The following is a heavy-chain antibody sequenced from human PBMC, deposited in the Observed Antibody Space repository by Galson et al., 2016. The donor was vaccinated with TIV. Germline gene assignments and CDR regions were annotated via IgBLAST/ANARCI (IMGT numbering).Heavy chain of an antibody. Sequence: LTCSVSGGSVSNRAYYWGWIRQPPGKGLEWIGSVYYNGRTQYSPSPNSRVTISMDTSKNEFSLKLHHVTVADTAVYHCVRVFTYHCTGGICSYRESYYFDSWGQGTLVTVSS. J-gene: IGHJ4*02. D-gene: IGHD2-15*01. CDR1: GGSVSNRAYY. V-gene: IGHV4-39*07. CDR2: VYYNGRT. CDR3: VRVFTYHCTGGICSYRESYYFDS.